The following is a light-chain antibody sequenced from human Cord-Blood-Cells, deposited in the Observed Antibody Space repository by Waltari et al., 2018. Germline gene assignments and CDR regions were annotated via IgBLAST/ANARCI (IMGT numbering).Light chain of an antibody. V-gene: IGKV1-13*02. CDR1: QGISSA. CDR3: QQFNSYPPALT. Sequence: IQLTQSPSSLSASVGARVTITCRGSQGISSALAWYQQKPGKAPKLLIYDASSLESGVPSRFSGSGSGTDFTLTISSLQPEDFATYYCQQFNSYPPALTFGGGTKVEIK. CDR2: DAS. J-gene: IGKJ4*01.